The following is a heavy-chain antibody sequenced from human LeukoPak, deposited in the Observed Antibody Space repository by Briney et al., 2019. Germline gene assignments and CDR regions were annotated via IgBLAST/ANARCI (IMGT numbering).Heavy chain of an antibody. Sequence: ASVKVSCKASGYTLINYGITWVRQAPGQGLEWMTWISPFNGHTIYAEEFQGRVTMTTETSTRTAYMELRSLTSDDTAEYYCATGEQPWKSDYWGQGTLVTVSS. CDR2: ISPFNGHT. V-gene: IGHV1-18*04. CDR1: GYTLINYG. J-gene: IGHJ4*02. D-gene: IGHD1-1*01. CDR3: ATGEQPWKSDY.